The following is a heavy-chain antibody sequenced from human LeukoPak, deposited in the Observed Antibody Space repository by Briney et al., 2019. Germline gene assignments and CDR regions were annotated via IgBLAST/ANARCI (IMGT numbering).Heavy chain of an antibody. V-gene: IGHV3-23*01. D-gene: IGHD6-13*01. J-gene: IGHJ4*02. CDR3: AKRLHSSNWYAAFDC. Sequence: GGSLRLSCAVSGSTFSNYAMSWVRQAPGKGLEWVSAISGSDGSTSYADSVKGRFTISRDNSKNTLYLQMNSLRAEDTAVYYCAKRLHSSNWYAAFDCWGQGTLVTVSS. CDR2: ISGSDGST. CDR1: GSTFSNYA.